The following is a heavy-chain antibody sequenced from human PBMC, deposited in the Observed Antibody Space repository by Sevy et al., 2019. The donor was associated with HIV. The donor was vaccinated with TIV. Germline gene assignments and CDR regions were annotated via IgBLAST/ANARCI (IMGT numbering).Heavy chain of an antibody. CDR2: FDPEDGET. D-gene: IGHD3-22*01. CDR3: ATTKDYYDSSGSPFDS. Sequence: ASVKVSCKVSGYTLSQISMHWVRQAPGKGLEWMGSFDPEDGETIYAQKFQARVTMTEDTLTDTAYMELSSLRSDDTAVYYCATTKDYYDSSGSPFDSWGQGTLVTVSS. V-gene: IGHV1-24*01. J-gene: IGHJ4*02. CDR1: GYTLSQIS.